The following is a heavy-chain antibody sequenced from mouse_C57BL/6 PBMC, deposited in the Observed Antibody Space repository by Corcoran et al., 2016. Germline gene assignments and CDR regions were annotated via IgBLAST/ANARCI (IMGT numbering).Heavy chain of an antibody. Sequence: QVQLQQSGAELVRPGTSVKMSCKASGYTFTNYWIGWAKQRPGHGLEWIGDIYPGGGYTNYNEKFKGKATLTADKSSSTAYMQFSSLTSEDSAIYYCARYYSNYLDYWGQGTTLTVSS. CDR2: IYPGGGYT. CDR3: ARYYSNYLDY. J-gene: IGHJ2*01. CDR1: GYTFTNYW. D-gene: IGHD2-5*01. V-gene: IGHV1-63*01.